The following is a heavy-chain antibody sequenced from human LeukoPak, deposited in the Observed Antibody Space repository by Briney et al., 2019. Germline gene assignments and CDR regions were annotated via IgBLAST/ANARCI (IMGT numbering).Heavy chain of an antibody. CDR1: GYTFTNYY. D-gene: IGHD6-6*01. CDR2: INPSDGKT. J-gene: IGHJ4*02. CDR3: ARVGSSSSLRLCLAY. V-gene: IGHV1-46*01. Sequence: GASVKVSCKASGYTFTNYYMHWVRQAPGQGLEWMGIINPSDGKTSYAQKFQGRVTMTRDMSTSTVYMELSSLRSEDTAVYYCARVGSSSSLRLCLAYWGQGTLVTVSS.